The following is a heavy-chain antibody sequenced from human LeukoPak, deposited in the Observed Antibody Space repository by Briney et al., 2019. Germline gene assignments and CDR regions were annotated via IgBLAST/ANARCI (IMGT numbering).Heavy chain of an antibody. CDR3: AREGILWFGESPYYYYGMDV. Sequence: ASVKVSCKASGYTFTSYAMHWVRQAPGPRLELMGWINAGNGNTKYSQKFQGRVTITRDTSASTAYMELSSLRSEDTAVYYCAREGILWFGESPYYYYGMDVWGKGTTVTVSS. V-gene: IGHV1-3*01. CDR2: INAGNGNT. D-gene: IGHD3-10*01. CDR1: GYTFTSYA. J-gene: IGHJ6*04.